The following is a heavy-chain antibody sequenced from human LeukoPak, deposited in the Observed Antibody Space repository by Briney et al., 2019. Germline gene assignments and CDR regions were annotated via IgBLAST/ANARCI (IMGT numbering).Heavy chain of an antibody. J-gene: IGHJ4*02. D-gene: IGHD2-15*01. CDR2: IYSSGTT. CDR3: ARKYCSGGSCYYFDS. CDR1: GGSMSNYY. V-gene: IGHV4-4*07. Sequence: PSGTLSLTCTVSGGSMSNYYWSWIRQPAGKGLEWIGCIYSSGTTNYNPSLKSRVSMSVDPSKNQFPLKLTSVTAADTAVYYCARKYCSGGSCYYFDSWGQGTLVTVSS.